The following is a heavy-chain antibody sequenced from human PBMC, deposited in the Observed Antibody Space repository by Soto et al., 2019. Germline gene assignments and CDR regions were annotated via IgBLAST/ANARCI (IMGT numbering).Heavy chain of an antibody. CDR3: ARQGMLDYYYYYMDV. D-gene: IGHD2-8*01. V-gene: IGHV4-59*08. CDR1: GGSISSYY. CDR2: IYYSGST. Sequence: SETLSLTCTVSGGSISSYYWSWIRQPPGKGLEWIGYIYYSGSTNYNPSLKSRVTISVDTSKNQFSPKLSSVTAADTAVYYCARQGMLDYYYYYMDVWGKGTTVTVSS. J-gene: IGHJ6*03.